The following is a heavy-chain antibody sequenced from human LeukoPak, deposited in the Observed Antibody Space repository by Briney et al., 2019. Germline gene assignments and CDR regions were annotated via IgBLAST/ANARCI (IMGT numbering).Heavy chain of an antibody. CDR2: ISSSSSTI. Sequence: GGSLRLSCAASGFTFSSYSMNWVRQAPGKGLEWVSYISSSSSTIYYADSVKGRFTISRDNAKNSLYLQMNSLRAEDTAVYYCARVEGYSKNDAFDIWGQGTMVTVSS. V-gene: IGHV3-48*04. J-gene: IGHJ3*02. CDR3: ARVEGYSKNDAFDI. D-gene: IGHD1-1*01. CDR1: GFTFSSYS.